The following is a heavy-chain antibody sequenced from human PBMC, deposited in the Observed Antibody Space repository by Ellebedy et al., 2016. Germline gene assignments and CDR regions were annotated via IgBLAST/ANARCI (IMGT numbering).Heavy chain of an antibody. J-gene: IGHJ6*03. Sequence: GGSLRLSCAASGFTFSNYWMSWVRQAPGKGLEWVANIKQDGSEKYYVDSVKGRFTISRDNAENSLYLQMNSLRAEDTALYYCASAPYGSGQYYYMDVWGKGTTVTVSS. CDR3: ASAPYGSGQYYYMDV. CDR2: IKQDGSEK. CDR1: GFTFSNYW. D-gene: IGHD3-10*01. V-gene: IGHV3-7*01.